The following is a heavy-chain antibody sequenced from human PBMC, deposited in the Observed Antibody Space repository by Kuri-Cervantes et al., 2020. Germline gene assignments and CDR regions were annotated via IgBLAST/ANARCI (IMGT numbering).Heavy chain of an antibody. Sequence: SGPTLVNPTQLLTVTCTFSGFPLSTSGGGVGWIRQPPGKAMEWLALIYWDDDKRYSPSLKSRLTITKDTTKNQVVLTMTNMDPVDTATYYCAHRLIVVVPADGAFDYWGQGTLVTVSS. J-gene: IGHJ4*02. CDR3: AHRLIVVVPADGAFDY. CDR2: IYWDDDK. V-gene: IGHV2-5*02. D-gene: IGHD2-2*01. CDR1: GFPLSTSGGG.